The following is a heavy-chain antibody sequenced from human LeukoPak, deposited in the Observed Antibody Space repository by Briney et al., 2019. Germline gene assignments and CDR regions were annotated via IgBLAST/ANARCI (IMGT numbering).Heavy chain of an antibody. CDR2: ILGSGGST. V-gene: IGHV3-23*01. Sequence: GGSLRLSCAASGFTVSSNYMSWVCQAPGKGLEWVSGILGSGGSTYYADSVKGRFTISRDNSKNTLYLQMSRLRAEDTAVYYCAKAMYDYGDPVGWFDPWGQGTLVTVSS. CDR3: AKAMYDYGDPVGWFDP. D-gene: IGHD4-17*01. CDR1: GFTVSSNY. J-gene: IGHJ5*02.